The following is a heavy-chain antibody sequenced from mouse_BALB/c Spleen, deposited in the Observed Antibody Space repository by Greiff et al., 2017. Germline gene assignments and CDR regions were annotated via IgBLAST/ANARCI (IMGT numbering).Heavy chain of an antibody. V-gene: IGHV5-4*02. CDR2: ISDGGSYT. CDR3: ARGSLLRLHYYAMDY. CDR1: GFTFSDYY. J-gene: IGHJ4*01. Sequence: DVMLVESGGGLVKPGGSLKLSCAASGFTFSDYYMYWVRQTPEKRLEWVATISDGGSYTYYPDSVKGRFTISRDNAKNNLYLQMSSLKSEDTAMYYCARGSLLRLHYYAMDYWGQGTSVTVSS. D-gene: IGHD1-2*01.